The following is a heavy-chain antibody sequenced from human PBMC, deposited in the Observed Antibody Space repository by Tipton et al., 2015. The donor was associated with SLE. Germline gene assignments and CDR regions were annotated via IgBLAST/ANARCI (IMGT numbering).Heavy chain of an antibody. J-gene: IGHJ4*02. V-gene: IGHV4-59*12. CDR2: IYYSGST. Sequence: TLSLTCTVSGGSISSYYWSWIRQPPGKGLEWIGYIYYSGSTNYNPSLKSRVTISVDTSKNQFSLKLSSVTAADTAVYYCALDYDILTGRGNFDYWGQGTLVTVSS. D-gene: IGHD3-9*01. CDR3: ALDYDILTGRGNFDY. CDR1: GGSISSYY.